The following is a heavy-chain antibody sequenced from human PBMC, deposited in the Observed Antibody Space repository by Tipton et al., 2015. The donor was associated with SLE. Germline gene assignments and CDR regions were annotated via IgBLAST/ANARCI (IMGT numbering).Heavy chain of an antibody. Sequence: TLSLTCTVSGDSISSTSYYWAWIRQPPGKGLEWIGSIDYSGNSHYSPSLKSRVTISLDTSENQFSLKLTSVTAADTAVYFCARVREDCTGDSCYFFRFDPWGQGTLLTVSS. V-gene: IGHV4-39*07. CDR3: ARVREDCTGDSCYFFRFDP. D-gene: IGHD2-8*02. CDR2: IDYSGNS. J-gene: IGHJ5*02. CDR1: GDSISSTSYY.